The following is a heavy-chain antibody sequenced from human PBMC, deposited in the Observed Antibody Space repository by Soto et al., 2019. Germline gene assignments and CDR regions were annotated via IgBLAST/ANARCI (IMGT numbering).Heavy chain of an antibody. J-gene: IGHJ6*02. D-gene: IGHD6-19*01. CDR1: GGSFSGYY. CDR3: RRSSRYSTDV. V-gene: IGHV4-34*01. CDR2: IYSIGNT. Sequence: SETLSLTCAVYGGSFSGYYWSWIRQPPGKGLEWIGSIYSIGNTYYNPSLKSGVTISADTSKNQFSLNLISVTAADTAVYYCRRSSRYSTDVWGQGITVTVSS.